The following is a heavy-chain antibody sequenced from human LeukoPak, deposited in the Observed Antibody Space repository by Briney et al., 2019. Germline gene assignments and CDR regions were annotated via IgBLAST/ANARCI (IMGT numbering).Heavy chain of an antibody. Sequence: PGGSLRLSCAASGFTFISYAMSWVRQAPGKGLEWVSSIRGSGGSTYYADSVKGRFTISRDNSKNTLCLQMNSLRAEDTAVYYCAKMKNYDILTGSAFDYWGQGTLVTVSS. V-gene: IGHV3-23*01. CDR3: AKMKNYDILTGSAFDY. CDR1: GFTFISYA. J-gene: IGHJ4*02. CDR2: IRGSGGST. D-gene: IGHD3-9*01.